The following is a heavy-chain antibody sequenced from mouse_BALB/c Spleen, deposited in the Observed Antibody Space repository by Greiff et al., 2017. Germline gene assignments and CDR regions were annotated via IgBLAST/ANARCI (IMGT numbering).Heavy chain of an antibody. CDR3: ASDYVAY. CDR1: GFNIKDTY. V-gene: IGHV14-3*02. Sequence: VHVKQSGAELVKPGASVKLSCTASGFNIKDTYMHWVKQRPEQGLEWIGRIDPANGNTKYDPKFQGKATITADTSSNTAYLQLSSLTSEDTAVYYCASDYVAYWGQGTLVTVSA. J-gene: IGHJ3*01. CDR2: IDPANGNT. D-gene: IGHD2-4*01.